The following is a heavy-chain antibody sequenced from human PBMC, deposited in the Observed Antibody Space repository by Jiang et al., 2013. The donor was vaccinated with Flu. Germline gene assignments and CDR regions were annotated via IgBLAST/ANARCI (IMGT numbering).Heavy chain of an antibody. Sequence: LLKPSETLSLTCAVYGGSFSGYYWSWIRQPPGKGLEWIGEINHSGSTNYNPSLKSRVTISVDTSKNQFSLKLSSVTAADTAVYYCARDPMLVGWPMASVDYWGQGTLVTVSS. CDR1: GGSFSGYY. CDR2: INHSGST. CDR3: ARDPMLVGWPMASVDY. D-gene: IGHD1-26*01. J-gene: IGHJ4*02. V-gene: IGHV4-34*01.